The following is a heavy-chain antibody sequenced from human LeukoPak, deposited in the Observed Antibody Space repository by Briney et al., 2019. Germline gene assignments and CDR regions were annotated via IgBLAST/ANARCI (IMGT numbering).Heavy chain of an antibody. V-gene: IGHV3-23*01. CDR1: GFTFSSYA. CDR2: ISGSGDST. Sequence: GGSLRLSCAASGFTFSSYAMSWVRQAPGKGLEWVSAISGSGDSTYYADSVKGRFTISRDNSKNTLYLQMNSLRAEDTVVYYCARAHSGSYYDGGSYNYYYMDVWGRGTTVTVSS. CDR3: ARAHSGSYYDGGSYNYYYMDV. J-gene: IGHJ6*03. D-gene: IGHD3-10*01.